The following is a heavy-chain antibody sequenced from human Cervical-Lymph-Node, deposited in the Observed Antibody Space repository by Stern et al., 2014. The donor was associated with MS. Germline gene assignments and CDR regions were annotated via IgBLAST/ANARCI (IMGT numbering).Heavy chain of an antibody. CDR2: IDWADYK. CDR3: ARIRDDFSNYYFDS. CDR1: GFSLSTSGMC. Sequence: QVTLKESGPALVKPTQTLTLTCTFSGFSLSTSGMCVSWIRQPPGKALEWLALIDWADYKFYHKSLKTRLTISKDASKNQVVLPMTNVDPVDTATYFCARIRDDFSNYYFDSWGQGTLVTVSS. J-gene: IGHJ4*02. D-gene: IGHD4-11*01. V-gene: IGHV2-70*13.